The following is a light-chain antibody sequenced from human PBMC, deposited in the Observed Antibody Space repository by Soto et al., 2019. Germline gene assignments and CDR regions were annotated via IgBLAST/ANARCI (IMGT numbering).Light chain of an antibody. Sequence: EIVLTQSPGTVSLSPGERATLSCRASQSVSGSYLAWYQQKPGQAPRLLIYGASTRATGIPDRFSGSGSGTDFTLTISRLEPEDLAVYYCQQYDSSSLTFGGGTKVEI. CDR3: QQYDSSSLT. V-gene: IGKV3-20*01. J-gene: IGKJ4*01. CDR2: GAS. CDR1: QSVSGSY.